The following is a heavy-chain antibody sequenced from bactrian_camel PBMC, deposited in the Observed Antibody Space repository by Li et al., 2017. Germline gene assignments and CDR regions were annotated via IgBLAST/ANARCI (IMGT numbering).Heavy chain of an antibody. CDR3: AKQAAEVDFDY. D-gene: IGHD3*01. V-gene: IGHV3S40*01. Sequence: VQLVESGGGLVQPGGSLRLSCAASGFTFSDYVMIWVRQAPGKGLEWVSSISSLGALTYYADSVKGQFTISRDNAKNTLYLQLNSLKTEDTAMYYCAKQAAEVDFDYWGQGTQVTVS. CDR2: ISSLGALT. CDR1: GFTFSDYV. J-gene: IGHJ6*01.